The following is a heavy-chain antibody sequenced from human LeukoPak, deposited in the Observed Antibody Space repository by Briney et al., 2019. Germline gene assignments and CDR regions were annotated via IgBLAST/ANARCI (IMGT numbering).Heavy chain of an antibody. V-gene: IGHV4-59*01. Sequence: PETLSLTCTVSGGSISSYYWSWIRQPPGKGLEWIGYIYYSGSTNYNPSLKSRVTISVDTSKNQFSLKLSSVTAADTAVYYCARVGGESSSSWAFDYWGQGTLVTVSS. CDR2: IYYSGST. CDR3: ARVGGESSSSWAFDY. CDR1: GGSISSYY. D-gene: IGHD6-13*01. J-gene: IGHJ4*02.